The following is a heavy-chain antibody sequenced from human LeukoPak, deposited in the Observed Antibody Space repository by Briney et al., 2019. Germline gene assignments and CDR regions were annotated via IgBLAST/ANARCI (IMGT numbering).Heavy chain of an antibody. CDR3: AKVGARGCSSSTCFIY. CDR1: GFTFRSYA. J-gene: IGHJ4*02. D-gene: IGHD2-2*01. CDR2: ISGSGDTT. V-gene: IGHV3-23*01. Sequence: GGSLRLSCAASGFTFRSYAMSWVRQAPGKGLEWVSAISGSGDTTYYADSVKGRFTISRDNSKNTLYLQTNSLRPEDTAVYYCAKVGARGCSSSTCFIYWGQGTLVIVSS.